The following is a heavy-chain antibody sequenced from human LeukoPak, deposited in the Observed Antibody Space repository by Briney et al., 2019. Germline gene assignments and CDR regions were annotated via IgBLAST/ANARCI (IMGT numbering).Heavy chain of an antibody. CDR3: ARDFGRIVVVPAAMRGWFDP. V-gene: IGHV1-46*01. CDR1: GYTFTSYY. J-gene: IGHJ5*02. D-gene: IGHD2-2*01. CDR2: INPSGGST. Sequence: ASVTLSCKASGYTFTSYYMHWVRQAPGQGLEWMGIINPSGGSTSYAQKFQGRVTMTRDTSTSTVYMELSSLRSEDTAVYYCARDFGRIVVVPAAMRGWFDPWGQGNLVTVSS.